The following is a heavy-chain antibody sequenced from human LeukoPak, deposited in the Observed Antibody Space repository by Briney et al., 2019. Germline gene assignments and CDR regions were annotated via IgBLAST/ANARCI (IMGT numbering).Heavy chain of an antibody. CDR3: ARYSAHCSGGSCYNWFDP. Sequence: GGSLRPSCAASGFTFSSYSMNWVRQAPGKGLEWVSYISSSSSTIYYADSVKGRFTISRDNAKNSLYLQMNSLRAEDTAVYYCARYSAHCSGGSCYNWFDPWGQGTLVTVSS. CDR1: GFTFSSYS. J-gene: IGHJ5*02. D-gene: IGHD2-15*01. V-gene: IGHV3-48*01. CDR2: ISSSSSTI.